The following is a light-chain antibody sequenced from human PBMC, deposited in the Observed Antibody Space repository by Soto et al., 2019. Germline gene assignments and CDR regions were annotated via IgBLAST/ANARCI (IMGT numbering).Light chain of an antibody. V-gene: IGKV3-11*01. CDR2: DAS. Sequence: EIVLTQSPATLSLSPGERATLSCRASQSVSSSLAWYQQKPCQAPRLLIYDASNRATGIPARFSGSGSGTDFTLTISSLQPEDFAVYYCQQRTNWPPTFGQGTRLEIK. CDR3: QQRTNWPPT. CDR1: QSVSSS. J-gene: IGKJ5*01.